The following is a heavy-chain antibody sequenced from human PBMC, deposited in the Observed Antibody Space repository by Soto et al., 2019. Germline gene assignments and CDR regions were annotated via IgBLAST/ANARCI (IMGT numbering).Heavy chain of an antibody. Sequence: KPSETMSLTCAVYGGSFSGYYWSWIRQPPGKGLEWIGEINHSGSTNYNPSLKSRVTISVDTSKNQFSLKLSSVTAADTAVYYCARARYDFWSGYREDYYYGMDVWGQGTTVTV. D-gene: IGHD3-3*01. CDR1: GGSFSGYY. CDR3: ARARYDFWSGYREDYYYGMDV. V-gene: IGHV4-34*01. CDR2: INHSGST. J-gene: IGHJ6*02.